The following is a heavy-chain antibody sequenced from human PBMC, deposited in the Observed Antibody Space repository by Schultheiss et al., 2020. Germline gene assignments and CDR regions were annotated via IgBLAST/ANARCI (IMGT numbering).Heavy chain of an antibody. CDR3: ARGGILRHSYSYMDV. CDR2: INPTTGGT. CDR1: GYTFSGHY. J-gene: IGHJ6*03. V-gene: IGHV1-2*04. D-gene: IGHD3-3*01. Sequence: ASVKVSCKASGYTFSGHYIHWVRQAPGQGLEWMGWINPTTGGTTYSQKFQAWVTMTSDTSISTAYMELRRLVSDDTAVYYCARGGILRHSYSYMDVWGEGTRVTVSS.